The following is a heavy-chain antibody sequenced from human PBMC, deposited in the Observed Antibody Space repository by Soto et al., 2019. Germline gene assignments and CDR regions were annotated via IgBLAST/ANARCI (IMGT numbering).Heavy chain of an antibody. J-gene: IGHJ4*02. CDR2: LYASGST. D-gene: IGHD5-18*01. CDR1: GASISSNF. Sequence: SETLSLTCTVSGASISSNFWSWIRQPAGKGLEWIGRLYASGSTNHNPSLKSRVTMSADTSKNQFSLKVTSVTAADTAIYYCARVGHTYGNYYFDYWGQGTLVTVSS. CDR3: ARVGHTYGNYYFDY. V-gene: IGHV4-4*07.